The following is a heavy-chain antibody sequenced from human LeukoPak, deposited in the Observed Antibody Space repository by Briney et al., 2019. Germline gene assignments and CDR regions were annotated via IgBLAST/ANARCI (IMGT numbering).Heavy chain of an antibody. D-gene: IGHD2-21*01. J-gene: IGHJ4*02. V-gene: IGHV4-34*01. Sequence: SETLSLTCAVYGGSFSGYYWSWIRQPPGKGLEWIGEINHSGSTNYNPSLKSRVTISVDTSKNQFSLKLSSVTAADTAVYYCASVVVSPGLQFDYWGQGTLVTVSS. CDR2: INHSGST. CDR1: GGSFSGYY. CDR3: ASVVVSPGLQFDY.